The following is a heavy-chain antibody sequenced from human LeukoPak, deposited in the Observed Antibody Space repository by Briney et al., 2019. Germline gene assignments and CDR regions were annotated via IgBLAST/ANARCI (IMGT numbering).Heavy chain of an antibody. CDR2: ISYDGSNK. J-gene: IGHJ6*02. CDR1: GFTFSSYA. CDR3: VKDRWSGSHNYYYDLDV. Sequence: GGSLRLSCAASGFTFSSYAMHWVRQAPGKGLEWVAVISYDGSNKYYADSVKGRFTIFRDNSKNTLYLQMSSLRAEDTAVYYCVKDRWSGSHNYYYDLDVWGQGTTVTVSS. D-gene: IGHD1-26*01. V-gene: IGHV3-30*14.